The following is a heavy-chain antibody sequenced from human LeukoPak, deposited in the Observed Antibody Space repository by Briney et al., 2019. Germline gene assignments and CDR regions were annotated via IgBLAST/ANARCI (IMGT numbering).Heavy chain of an antibody. CDR2: IYYSGST. Sequence: SETLSLTCTVSGGSINNYYWSWIRQPPGKGLELIGYIYYSGSTNYNPSLKSRVTMSVDTSKNQFSLKANSVTAADTAVYYCARRTGYYDGFDYWGQGTLVTVSS. CDR1: GGSINNYY. V-gene: IGHV4-59*01. J-gene: IGHJ4*02. CDR3: ARRTGYYDGFDY. D-gene: IGHD3/OR15-3a*01.